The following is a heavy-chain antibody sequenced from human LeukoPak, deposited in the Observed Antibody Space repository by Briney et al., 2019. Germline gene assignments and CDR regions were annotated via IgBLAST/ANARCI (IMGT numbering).Heavy chain of an antibody. D-gene: IGHD1-26*01. V-gene: IGHV4-59*08. CDR2: IYYSGST. J-gene: IGHJ1*01. Sequence: SETLSLTRTVSGGSISSYYWSWIRQPPGKGLEWIGYIYYSGSTNYNPSLKSRVTISVDTSKNQFSLKLSSVTAADTAVYYCARHSAHSGSYGAEYFQHWGQGTLVTVSS. CDR3: ARHSAHSGSYGAEYFQH. CDR1: GGSISSYY.